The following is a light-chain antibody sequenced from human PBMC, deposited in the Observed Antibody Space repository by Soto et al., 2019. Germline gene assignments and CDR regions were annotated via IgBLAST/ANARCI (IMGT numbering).Light chain of an antibody. CDR3: QQYKNWPRT. V-gene: IGKV3-20*01. J-gene: IGKJ1*01. Sequence: EIVLTQPPGTLSLSPGERATLSCRASQSVSSNYLAWYQQKLGQAPRLLIYGASTRATGIPDRFSGSGSGTDFTLTISRLEPEDFAVYYCQQYKNWPRTFGQGTKVDIK. CDR1: QSVSSNY. CDR2: GAS.